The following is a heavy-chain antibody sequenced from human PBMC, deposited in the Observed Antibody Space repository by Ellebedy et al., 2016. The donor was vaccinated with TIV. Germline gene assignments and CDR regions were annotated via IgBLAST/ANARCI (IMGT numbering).Heavy chain of an antibody. CDR1: GFTFDDYT. V-gene: IGHV3-43*01. Sequence: GESLKISXAASGFTFDDYTMHWVRQAPGKGLEWVSLISWDGGSTYYADSVKGRFTISRDNSKNSLYLQMNSLRTEDTALYYCAKDSSMVRGVKGPFDYWGQGTLVTVSS. D-gene: IGHD3-10*01. CDR3: AKDSSMVRGVKGPFDY. CDR2: ISWDGGST. J-gene: IGHJ4*02.